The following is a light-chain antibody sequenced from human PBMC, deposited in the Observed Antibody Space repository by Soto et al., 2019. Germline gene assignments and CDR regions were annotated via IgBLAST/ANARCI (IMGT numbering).Light chain of an antibody. Sequence: ESVLTQSPGTLSMSPGERATLSCRASQSVSSSYSAWYQQKPGQAPRLLIYGASRRATRIPDRFSGSGPGTDFTLTISRLEPEDFAVYYCQQYGSSPFTFGPGTKVDIK. CDR3: QQYGSSPFT. V-gene: IGKV3-20*01. CDR2: GAS. CDR1: QSVSSSY. J-gene: IGKJ3*01.